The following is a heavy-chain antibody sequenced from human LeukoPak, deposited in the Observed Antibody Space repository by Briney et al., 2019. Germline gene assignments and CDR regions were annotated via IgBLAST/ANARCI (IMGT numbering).Heavy chain of an antibody. Sequence: PGGSLRLSCAASGFTFSDYYMSWIRQAPGKGLEWVSYISTSGGTIYYADSVKGRFTISGDNAKKSLYLQMNSLRAEDTAVYYCARSNIVVVPDAIYYWGQGTRVAVSS. D-gene: IGHD2-2*01. CDR2: ISTSGGTI. CDR1: GFTFSDYY. V-gene: IGHV3-11*01. CDR3: ARSNIVVVPDAIYY. J-gene: IGHJ4*02.